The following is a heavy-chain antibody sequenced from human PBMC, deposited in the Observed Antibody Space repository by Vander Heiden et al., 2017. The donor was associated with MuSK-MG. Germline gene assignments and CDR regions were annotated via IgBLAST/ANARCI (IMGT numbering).Heavy chain of an antibody. Sequence: QVQLVQSGAEVKKPGASVKVSCKASGYTFTGYNMHWVRQAPGQGLEWMGRINPNSGGTNYAQKFQGRVTMTRDTSISTAYMELSRLRSDDTAVYYCARVLGPADTGTLFDYWGQGTLVTVSS. V-gene: IGHV1-2*06. D-gene: IGHD2-15*01. CDR2: INPNSGGT. J-gene: IGHJ4*02. CDR1: GYTFTGYN. CDR3: ARVLGPADTGTLFDY.